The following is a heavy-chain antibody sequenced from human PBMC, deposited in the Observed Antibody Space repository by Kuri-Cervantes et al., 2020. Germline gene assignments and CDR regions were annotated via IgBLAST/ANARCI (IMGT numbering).Heavy chain of an antibody. V-gene: IGHV1-18*01. CDR1: GYTFTSYG. J-gene: IGHJ5*02. CDR3: ARDRSPGGTGTGGA. Sequence: ASVKVSCKASGYTFTSYGISWVRQAPGQGLEWMGWISAYNGNTNYAQKLQGRVTMTTDTSTSTACMELRSLRSDDTAVYYCARDRSPGGTGTGGAWGQGTLVTVSS. D-gene: IGHD1-1*01. CDR2: ISAYNGNT.